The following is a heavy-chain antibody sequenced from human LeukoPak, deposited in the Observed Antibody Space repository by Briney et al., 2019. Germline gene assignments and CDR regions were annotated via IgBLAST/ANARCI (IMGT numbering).Heavy chain of an antibody. CDR1: DGSISIYY. V-gene: IGHV4-59*01. CDR3: VRDRELTY. J-gene: IGHJ4*02. D-gene: IGHD3-10*01. Sequence: SETLSLTCTVSDGSISIYYWNWIRQPPGKGLEWIGYIYNSGSSTIYNPSLQSRVTISVDMSKNQFCLRLSSVTAADTAVYFRVRDRELTYWGQGILVTGSS. CDR2: IYNSGSST.